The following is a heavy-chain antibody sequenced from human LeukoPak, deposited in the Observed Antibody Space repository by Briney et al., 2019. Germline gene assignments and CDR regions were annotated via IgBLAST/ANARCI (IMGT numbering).Heavy chain of an antibody. CDR1: GFTFSSYA. D-gene: IGHD5-12*01. CDR3: ARDRDIVATMFPGP. Sequence: GGSLRLSCAASGFTFSSYAMHWVRQAPGKGLEWVAVISYDGSNKYYADSVKGRFTISRDNSKNTLYLQMNSLRAEDTAVYYCARDRDIVATMFPGPWGQGTLVTVSS. V-gene: IGHV3-30-3*01. CDR2: ISYDGSNK. J-gene: IGHJ5*02.